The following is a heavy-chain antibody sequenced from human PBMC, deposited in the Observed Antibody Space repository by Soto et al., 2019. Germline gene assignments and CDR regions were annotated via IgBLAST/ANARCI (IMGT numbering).Heavy chain of an antibody. CDR3: ARVTYYYDSSGYYLDY. CDR2: ISAYNGNT. V-gene: IGHV1-18*01. D-gene: IGHD3-22*01. CDR1: GYPFTSYG. Sequence: XSVKVSCKASGYPFTSYGIIWVRQAPGQGLEWMGWISAYNGNTNYAQKLQGRVTMTTDTSTSTAYMELRSLRSDDTAVYYCARVTYYYDSSGYYLDYWGQGTLVTVS. J-gene: IGHJ4*02.